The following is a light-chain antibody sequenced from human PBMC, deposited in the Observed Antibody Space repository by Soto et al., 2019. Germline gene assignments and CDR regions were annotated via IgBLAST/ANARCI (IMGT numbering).Light chain of an antibody. CDR1: QSLSRSY. CDR2: GAS. Sequence: ENVLTQSPGTLSLSPGERATLSCRASQSLSRSYLAWYQQKPGQAPRLLIYGASSRATGIPDRFSGSGSGTDFTLTISRLEPEDFAVYYCQQFATSPLTFGGGTKVEIK. CDR3: QQFATSPLT. J-gene: IGKJ4*01. V-gene: IGKV3-20*01.